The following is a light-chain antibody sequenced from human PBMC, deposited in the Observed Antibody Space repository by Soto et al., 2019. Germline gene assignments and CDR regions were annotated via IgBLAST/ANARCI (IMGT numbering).Light chain of an antibody. CDR2: DAS. V-gene: IGKV3-11*01. CDR3: QQRTDWPTIT. J-gene: IGKJ5*01. CDR1: QSVRTS. Sequence: EIVLTQFPATLSLSPGEGATLSCGASQSVRTSLAWYQQKPGQAPRLLIYDASTRATGIPARFSGSESGTDFTLTISNLESEDSAVYYCQQRTDWPTITFGQGTRLEIK.